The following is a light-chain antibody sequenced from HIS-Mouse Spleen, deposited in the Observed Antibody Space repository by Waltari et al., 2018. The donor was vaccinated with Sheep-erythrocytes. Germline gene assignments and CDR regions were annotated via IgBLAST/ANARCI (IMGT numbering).Light chain of an antibody. CDR2: QDS. CDR1: KLGDKY. J-gene: IGLJ2*01. V-gene: IGLV3-1*01. CDR3: QAWDSSTVV. Sequence: SYELTQPPSVSVSPGQTASITCSGAKLGDKYACWYQQKPGNSPVLVIYQDSKRPSGIPERFSGANSGNTATLTISGTQAMDEADYYCQAWDSSTVVFGGGTKLTVL.